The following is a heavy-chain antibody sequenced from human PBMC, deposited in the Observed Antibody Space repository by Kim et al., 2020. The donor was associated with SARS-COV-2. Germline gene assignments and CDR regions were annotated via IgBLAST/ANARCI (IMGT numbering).Heavy chain of an antibody. J-gene: IGHJ6*03. V-gene: IGHV3-33*01. CDR3: ARDFKVQGGTRGYGYYYYMDV. D-gene: IGHD3-10*01. CDR2: IWYDGSNK. CDR1: GFTFSSYG. Sequence: GGSLRLSCAASGFTFSSYGMHWVRQAPGKGLEWVAVIWYDGSNKYYADSVKGRFTISRDNSKNTLYLQMNSLRAEDTAVYYCARDFKVQGGTRGYGYYYYMDVWGKGTTVTVSS.